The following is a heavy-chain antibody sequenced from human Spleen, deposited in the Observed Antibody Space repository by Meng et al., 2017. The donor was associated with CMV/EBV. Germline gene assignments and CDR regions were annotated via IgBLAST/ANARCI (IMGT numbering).Heavy chain of an antibody. CDR3: ARSGYNGYGLDV. CDR2: ITSNGFNK. CDR1: GFTFSGYW. V-gene: IGHV3-30*03. J-gene: IGHJ6*02. Sequence: GESLKISCAASGFTFSGYWMNWVRQSPGKGLEWVSLITSNGFNKYYADSVKGRFTISRDNSKNTVDLQMSSLRVDDTAVYYCARSGYNGYGLDVWGQGTTVTVSS. D-gene: IGHD5-24*01.